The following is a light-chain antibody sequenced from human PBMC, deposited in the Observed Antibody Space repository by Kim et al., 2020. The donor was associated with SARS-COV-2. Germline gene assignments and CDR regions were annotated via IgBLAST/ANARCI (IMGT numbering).Light chain of an antibody. J-gene: IGLJ2*01. CDR1: KLGSKY. Sequence: SYELTQPPSVSVSLGQTASITCSGHKLGSKYVCWYQQRPGQSPLLVIYEDDKRPSGIPERFSGSNSGGTATLTISGTQSLDEAVYYCQEWDSTTVVFGGG. CDR2: EDD. CDR3: QEWDSTTVV. V-gene: IGLV3-1*01.